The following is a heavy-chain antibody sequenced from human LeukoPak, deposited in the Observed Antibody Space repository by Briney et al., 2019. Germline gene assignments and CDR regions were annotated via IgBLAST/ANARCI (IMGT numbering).Heavy chain of an antibody. CDR2: INRDGSTT. J-gene: IGHJ4*02. Sequence: GGSLRLSCAASGFTFSNYWVHWVRQAPGKGLVWVSRINRDGSTTNYADSVKGRFTVSRDNAKNTLNLQMNSLRAEDTAVYFCAKDLDPLSGITYKPIVGPFPVLAYWGQGTLVTVSS. D-gene: IGHD2-15*01. CDR1: GFTFSNYW. V-gene: IGHV3-74*01. CDR3: AKDLDPLSGITYKPIVGPFPVLAY.